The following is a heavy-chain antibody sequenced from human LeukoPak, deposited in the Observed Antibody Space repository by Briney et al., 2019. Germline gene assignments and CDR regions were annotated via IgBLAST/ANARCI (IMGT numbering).Heavy chain of an antibody. V-gene: IGHV4-34*01. CDR3: ARGGCTASWFDP. Sequence: SETLSLTCAVYGGSFSGYYWRWIRQPPGKGLEWIGEINHSGSTNYNPSLKSRVTISVDTSKNQFALKLSSVTAADTAVYYCARGGCTASWFDPWGQGTLVTVSS. J-gene: IGHJ5*02. CDR2: INHSGST. D-gene: IGHD5-18*01. CDR1: GGSFSGYY.